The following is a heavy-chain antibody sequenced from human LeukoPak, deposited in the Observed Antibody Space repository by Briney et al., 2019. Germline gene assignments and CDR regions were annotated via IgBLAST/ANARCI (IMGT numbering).Heavy chain of an antibody. CDR3: ARHLYGSGNEPGTGFDY. D-gene: IGHD6-19*01. Sequence: SETLSLTCTVSGGSISSSSYYWGWIRQPPGKGLEWIGSIYFSGSTYYNPSLKSRVTISVDTSKNQFSLRLSSVTAADTAVYYCARHLYGSGNEPGTGFDYWGQGTLVTVSS. CDR2: IYFSGST. V-gene: IGHV4-39*01. CDR1: GGSISSSSYY. J-gene: IGHJ4*02.